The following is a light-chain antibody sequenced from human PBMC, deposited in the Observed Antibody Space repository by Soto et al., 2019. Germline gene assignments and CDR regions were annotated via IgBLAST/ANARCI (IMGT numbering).Light chain of an antibody. CDR1: HSISSW. J-gene: IGKJ1*01. CDR3: QQYSSYWT. V-gene: IGKV1-5*03. CDR2: KAS. Sequence: DIQMTQSPSTLSASVGDTVTITCRASHSISSWLAWYQQKPGKAPNLLIYKASSLESGVPSRFSGSCSGTEFTLTISSLQTDDFATYFCQQYSSYWTFGQGTKVEIK.